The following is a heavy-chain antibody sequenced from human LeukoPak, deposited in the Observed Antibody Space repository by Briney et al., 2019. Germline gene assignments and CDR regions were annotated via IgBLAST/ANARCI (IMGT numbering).Heavy chain of an antibody. V-gene: IGHV4-30-2*01. Sequence: SETLSLTCAVSGGSISSGGYSWSWIRQPPGKGLEWIVYIYHSGSTYYNPSLKSRVTISVDRSKNQFSLKLSSVTAADTAVYYCARDQYGTFDYWGQGTLVTVSS. J-gene: IGHJ4*02. CDR1: GGSISSGGYS. D-gene: IGHD4-17*01. CDR2: IYHSGST. CDR3: ARDQYGTFDY.